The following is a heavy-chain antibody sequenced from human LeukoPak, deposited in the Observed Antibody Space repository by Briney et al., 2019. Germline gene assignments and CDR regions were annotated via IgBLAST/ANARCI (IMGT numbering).Heavy chain of an antibody. CDR3: AGPSGRYYYYYMDI. CDR2: INHSGST. Sequence: SETLSLTCAVYGGSFSGYYWSWIRQPPGKGLEWIGEINHSGSTNYNPSLKSRVTISVDTSKNQFSLKLSSVTAADTAVYYCAGPSGRYYYYYMDIWGKGTTVTVSS. J-gene: IGHJ6*03. V-gene: IGHV4-34*01. CDR1: GGSFSGYY.